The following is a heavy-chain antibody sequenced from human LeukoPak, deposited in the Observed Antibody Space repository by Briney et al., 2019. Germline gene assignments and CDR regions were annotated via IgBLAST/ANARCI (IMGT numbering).Heavy chain of an antibody. CDR3: ARDRLTTVTTFHFDY. CDR2: IWSDSTNK. CDR1: GFTFSTYA. D-gene: IGHD4-17*01. J-gene: IGHJ4*02. Sequence: PGRSLRLSCAASGFTFSTYAMHSVRQAPGKGLEWVAVIWSDSTNKYYADSVRGRFTISRDNSKNTLYLQMSSLRAEDTAMYYCARDRLTTVTTFHFDYWGQGTLVTVSS. V-gene: IGHV3-33*01.